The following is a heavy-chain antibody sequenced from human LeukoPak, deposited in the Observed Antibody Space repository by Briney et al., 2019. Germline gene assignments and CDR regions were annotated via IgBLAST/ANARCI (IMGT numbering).Heavy chain of an antibody. CDR3: ARGGSPGGLLGY. J-gene: IGHJ4*02. Sequence: SETLSLTCTFSRGSISSYYWSWIRQPPGKGLEWTGYIYYSGSTNYNPSLKSRVTISVDTSKNQFSLKLSSVTAADTAVYYCARGGSPGGLLGYWGQGTLVTVSS. D-gene: IGHD1-26*01. CDR2: IYYSGST. CDR1: RGSISSYY. V-gene: IGHV4-59*01.